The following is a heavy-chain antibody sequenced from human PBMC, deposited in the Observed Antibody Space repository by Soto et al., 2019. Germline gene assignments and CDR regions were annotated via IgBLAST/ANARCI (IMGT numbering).Heavy chain of an antibody. CDR2: MSYDGTNK. D-gene: IGHD2-2*01. Sequence: PGWSLRLSCAASGFTFSSYGMHWVRQAPGEGLEWVAVMSYDGTNKYYADSVKGRFTISRDNSKNTLYLQMNSLRAEDTAVYYCAKGYCSSTSCPGEFDPWGQGTLVTVSS. CDR3: AKGYCSSTSCPGEFDP. J-gene: IGHJ5*02. V-gene: IGHV3-30*18. CDR1: GFTFSSYG.